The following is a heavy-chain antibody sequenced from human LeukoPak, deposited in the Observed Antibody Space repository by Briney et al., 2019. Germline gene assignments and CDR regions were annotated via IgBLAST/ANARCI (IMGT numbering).Heavy chain of an antibody. CDR3: VRQNGGYSYGMDV. CDR2: IRQDGSEK. D-gene: IGHD3-22*01. J-gene: IGHJ6*02. V-gene: IGHV3-7*01. Sequence: GGSLRLSCAASGLTLSSDWMSWVRQAPGKGLEWVANIRQDGSEKHYVGSVKGRFTISRDNAKNSLSLQMNSLRAEDTAVYCCVRQNGGYSYGMDVWGQGTTVTVS. CDR1: GLTLSSDW.